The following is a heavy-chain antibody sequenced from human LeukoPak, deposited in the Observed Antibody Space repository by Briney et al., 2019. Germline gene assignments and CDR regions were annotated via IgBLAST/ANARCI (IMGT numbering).Heavy chain of an antibody. CDR3: ARGLPHRELVGAHPFPLYYHHGMDV. CDR1: GFTVSSNY. Sequence: GSLRLSCAASGFTVSSNYMSWVGQAPGKGLEGVAVIYSGGSTYYADSVKSRFTICRHNSKNTLYLQMNSLRAEDTAVYYCARGLPHRELVGAHPFPLYYHHGMDVWGQGNTVTVSS. CDR2: IYSGGST. V-gene: IGHV3-53*04. D-gene: IGHD1-26*01. J-gene: IGHJ6*02.